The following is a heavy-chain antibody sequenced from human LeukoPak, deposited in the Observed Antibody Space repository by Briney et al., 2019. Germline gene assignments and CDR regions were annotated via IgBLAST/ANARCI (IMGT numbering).Heavy chain of an antibody. CDR2: INHSGST. CDR3: ARGRRLGLITMIVEDY. CDR1: GGSISSYY. V-gene: IGHV4-34*01. Sequence: TPSETLSLTCTVSGGSISSYYWSWIRQPPGKGLEWIGEINHSGSTNYNPSLKSRVTISVDTSKNQFSLKLSSVTAADTAVYYCARGRRLGLITMIVEDYWGQGTLVTVSS. D-gene: IGHD3-22*01. J-gene: IGHJ4*02.